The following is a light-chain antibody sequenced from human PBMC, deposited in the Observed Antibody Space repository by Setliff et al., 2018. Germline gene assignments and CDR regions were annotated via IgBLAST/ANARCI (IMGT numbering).Light chain of an antibody. CDR3: ASYTRTDLYV. J-gene: IGLJ1*01. V-gene: IGLV2-14*01. CDR2: EVN. CDR1: TSDINYYHF. Sequence: QPALAQPASVSGSPGQSITISCTGSTSDINYYHFVSWYQQHPDTAPKLLIYEVNIRPSGVSSRFSGSQSGNTASLTISGLQAEDEADYYCASYTRTDLYVFGTGTKVTVL.